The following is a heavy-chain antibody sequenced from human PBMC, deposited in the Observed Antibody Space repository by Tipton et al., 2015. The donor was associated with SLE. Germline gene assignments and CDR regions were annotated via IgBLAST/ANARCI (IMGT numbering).Heavy chain of an antibody. V-gene: IGHV3-23*03. CDR1: GFTFSSYA. CDR3: ATLDGDDY. D-gene: IGHD7-27*01. Sequence: SLRLSCAASGFTFSSYAMSWVRQAPGKGLEWVSVIYSGGSTYYADSVKGRFTISRDNSKHTLYLQMNSLRAEDTAVYYCATLDGDDYWGQGTLVTVSS. CDR2: IYSGGST. J-gene: IGHJ4*02.